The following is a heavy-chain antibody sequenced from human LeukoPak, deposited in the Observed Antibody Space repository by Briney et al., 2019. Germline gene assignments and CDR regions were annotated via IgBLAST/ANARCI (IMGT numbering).Heavy chain of an antibody. CDR2: ISTSRNYI. CDR1: GFTFSSYH. J-gene: IGHJ6*03. CDR3: AKDSGHDYGDYVGSWYYYYMDV. Sequence: GGSLRLSCVVSGFTFSSYHMNWVRQAPGKGLEWVSSISTSRNYIYYADSVTGRFTISRDNAKNSLYLQMNSLRAEDTAVYYCAKDSGHDYGDYVGSWYYYYMDVWGKGTTVTVSS. D-gene: IGHD4-17*01. V-gene: IGHV3-21*01.